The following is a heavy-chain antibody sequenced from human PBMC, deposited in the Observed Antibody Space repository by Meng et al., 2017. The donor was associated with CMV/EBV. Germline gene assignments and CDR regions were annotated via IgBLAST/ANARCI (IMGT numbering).Heavy chain of an antibody. CDR2: ISSSSSYI. D-gene: IGHD2-2*01. CDR1: GFTFSSYS. CDR3: ARDRGVVVPAAINDY. V-gene: IGHV3-21*01. Sequence: GGALRLSCAASGFTFSSYSMNWVRQAPGKGLEWVSSISSSSSYIYYADSVKGRFTISRDNAKNSLYLQMNSLRADDTAVYYCARDRGVVVPAAINDYWGQGTLVTVSS. J-gene: IGHJ4*02.